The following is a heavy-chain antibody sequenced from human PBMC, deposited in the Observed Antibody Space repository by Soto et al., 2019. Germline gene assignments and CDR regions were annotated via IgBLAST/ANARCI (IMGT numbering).Heavy chain of an antibody. CDR1: GGTFSSYT. V-gene: IGHV1-69*02. CDR2: IIPILGIA. D-gene: IGHD6-19*01. CDR3: ARGVSSGGALYGMDV. Sequence: QVQLVQSGAEVKKPGSSVKVSCKASGGTFSSYTISWVRQAPGQGLEWMGRIIPILGIANHAQKFQGRVTITADKSTSTAYMELSRLRSEDTAVYYCARGVSSGGALYGMDVWGQGTTVTVSS. J-gene: IGHJ6*02.